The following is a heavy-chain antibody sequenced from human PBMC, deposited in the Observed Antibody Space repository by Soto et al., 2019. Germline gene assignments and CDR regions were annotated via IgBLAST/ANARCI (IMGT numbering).Heavy chain of an antibody. CDR1: GGSIGSHY. J-gene: IGHJ4*02. V-gene: IGHV4-59*11. CDR2: VHYGGST. CDR3: ARGDYSSSGLGRFDY. Sequence: SSETLSLTCVVSGGSIGSHYWSWIRQPPGGGLEWIGYVHYGGSTSYNPSLKSRVTMSVDTSKNQFYLNLSSVTAADTALYFCARGDYSSSGLGRFDYWGQGSLVTVSS. D-gene: IGHD3-16*01.